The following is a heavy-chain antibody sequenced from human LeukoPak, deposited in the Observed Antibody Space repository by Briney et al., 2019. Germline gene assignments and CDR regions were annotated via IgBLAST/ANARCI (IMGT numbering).Heavy chain of an antibody. CDR3: ARDLRGDAFDI. CDR2: INTNTGNP. J-gene: IGHJ3*02. D-gene: IGHD5/OR15-5a*01. Sequence: ASVNVSCKASGYMFTSYAMNWVRQAPGQGLELMGWINTNTGNPTYAQGFTGRFVFSLDTSVSTAYLQISSLKAEDTAVYYCARDLRGDAFDIWGQGTVATVSS. CDR1: GYMFTSYA. V-gene: IGHV7-4-1*02.